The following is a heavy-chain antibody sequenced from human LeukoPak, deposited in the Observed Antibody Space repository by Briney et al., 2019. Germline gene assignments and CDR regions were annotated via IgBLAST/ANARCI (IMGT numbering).Heavy chain of an antibody. J-gene: IGHJ2*01. Sequence: SETLSLTCTVSGGSTSSYYWSWIRQPPGKGLEWIGYIYYSGSTNYNPSLKSRVTISVDTSKNQFSLKLSSVTAADTAVYFCARVYYGRTYDYWYFDLWGRGTLVTVSS. V-gene: IGHV4-59*01. CDR2: IYYSGST. CDR1: GGSTSSYY. D-gene: IGHD3-10*01. CDR3: ARVYYGRTYDYWYFDL.